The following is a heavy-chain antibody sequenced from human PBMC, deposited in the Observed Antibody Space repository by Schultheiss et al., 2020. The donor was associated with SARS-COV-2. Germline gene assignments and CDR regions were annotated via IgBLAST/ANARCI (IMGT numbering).Heavy chain of an antibody. D-gene: IGHD2-8*02. CDR2: IYHSGST. J-gene: IGHJ6*03. CDR1: GGSISSSSYY. Sequence: SETLSLTCTVSGGSISSSSYYWGWIRQPPGKGLEWIGSIYHSGSTYYNPSLKSRVTISVDTSKNQFSLRLSSVTAADTAVYYCARDLTAGKYYYYMDVWGKGTTVTVSS. V-gene: IGHV4-39*07. CDR3: ARDLTAGKYYYYMDV.